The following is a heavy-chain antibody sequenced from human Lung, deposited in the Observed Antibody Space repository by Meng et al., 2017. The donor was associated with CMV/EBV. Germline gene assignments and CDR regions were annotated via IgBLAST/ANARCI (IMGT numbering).Heavy chain of an antibody. CDR2: VYHMGNT. D-gene: IGHD3-16*01. J-gene: IGHJ5*02. Sequence: SETLSLTCTVSGASMSSDYWIWIRQSPGKGLEWVASVYHMGNTNYNSSLKSRATISLDTSKGQFSLKLISVTGADTAIYYCAKGGGSWFGPWGQGSLVTVSS. CDR1: GASMSSDY. V-gene: IGHV4-59*12. CDR3: AKGGGSWFGP.